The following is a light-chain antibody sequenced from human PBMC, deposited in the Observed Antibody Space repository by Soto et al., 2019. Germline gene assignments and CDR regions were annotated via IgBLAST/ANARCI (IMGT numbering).Light chain of an antibody. J-gene: IGLJ2*01. V-gene: IGLV1-40*01. CDR3: LSYDSSLNAVV. CDR2: GNS. Sequence: QSVLTQPPSVSGAPGQRVTISCTGSSSNIGARYDVHWYQQLPGTAPKLLIYGNSNRPSGVPDRFSGSKSGTSVSLAITGFQAEDQDDDHCLSYDSSLNAVVFGRGTKVTVL. CDR1: SSNIGARYD.